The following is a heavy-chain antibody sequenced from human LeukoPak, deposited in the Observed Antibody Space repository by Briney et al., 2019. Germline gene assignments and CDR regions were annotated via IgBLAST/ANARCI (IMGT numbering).Heavy chain of an antibody. J-gene: IGHJ4*02. CDR1: GFTFSGYS. CDR3: AKDGLMRFFDY. CDR2: ISRSATYL. D-gene: IGHD2-8*01. V-gene: IGHV3-21*01. Sequence: GGSLRLSCAASGFTFSGYSMNWVRQAPGKGLEWVSSISRSATYLYYADSLQGRFTVSRDDAKSSLYLQMSSLRAEDTAVYYCAKDGLMRFFDYWGQGTLVTVSS.